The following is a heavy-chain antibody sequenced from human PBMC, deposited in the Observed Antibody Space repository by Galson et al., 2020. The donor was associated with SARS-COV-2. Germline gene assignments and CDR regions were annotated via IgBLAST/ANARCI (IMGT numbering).Heavy chain of an antibody. CDR1: GFTFRSYW. J-gene: IGHJ5*02. D-gene: IGHD3-22*01. Sequence: GESLKISCAASGFTFRSYWISWVRQAPGKGLEWVANTNQDGSEKYYVDSVKGRFTISKDNAKNSVFLEMNSLRAEDTAVYYCTRALYYYDSSGFGFSSWGQGTLVTVSS. CDR3: TRALYYYDSSGFGFSS. CDR2: TNQDGSEK. V-gene: IGHV3-7*03.